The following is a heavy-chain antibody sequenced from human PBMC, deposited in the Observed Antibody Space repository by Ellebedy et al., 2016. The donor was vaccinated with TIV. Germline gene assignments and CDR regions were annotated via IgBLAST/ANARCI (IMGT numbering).Heavy chain of an antibody. D-gene: IGHD6-6*01. CDR3: ARDRADSSAHYYYYGMDV. CDR1: GYTFTGYY. J-gene: IGHJ6*02. CDR2: INPNSGGT. V-gene: IGHV1-2*02. Sequence: ASVKVSCKASGYTFTGYYMHWVRQAPGQGLEWMGWINPNSGGTNYAQKFQGRVTMTRDTSISTAYMELSRMRSDDTAVYYCARDRADSSAHYYYYGMDVWGQGTTVTVSS.